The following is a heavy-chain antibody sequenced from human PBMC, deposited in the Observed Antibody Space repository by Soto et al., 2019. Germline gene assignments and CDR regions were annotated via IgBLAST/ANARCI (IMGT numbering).Heavy chain of an antibody. CDR2: IYYSGST. D-gene: IGHD2-2*01. J-gene: IGHJ6*02. CDR3: ARGGIVLVPAANPLYYYGMDV. V-gene: IGHV4-30-4*01. Sequence: PSETLSLTCTVSGGSISSGDYYWSWIRQPPGKGLEWIGYIYYSGSTYYNPSLKSRVTISVDTSKNQFSLKLSSVTAADTAVYYCARGGIVLVPAANPLYYYGMDVWGQGTTVTVSS. CDR1: GGSISSGDYY.